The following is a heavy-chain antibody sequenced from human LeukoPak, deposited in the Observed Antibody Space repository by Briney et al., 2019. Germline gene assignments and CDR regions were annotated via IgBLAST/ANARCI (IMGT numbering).Heavy chain of an antibody. D-gene: IGHD4-23*01. Sequence: ASVKVSCKTSGYTFRDYEINWVRQAPGLGLEWVAWIHANSGKAGSAQKFQGRVTLTRDTSTETAFMELSGLTSDDSATYFCARGHYGGNRYFDNWGQGTLVTVSP. CDR2: IHANSGKA. CDR3: ARGHYGGNRYFDN. J-gene: IGHJ4*02. V-gene: IGHV1-8*01. CDR1: GYTFRDYE.